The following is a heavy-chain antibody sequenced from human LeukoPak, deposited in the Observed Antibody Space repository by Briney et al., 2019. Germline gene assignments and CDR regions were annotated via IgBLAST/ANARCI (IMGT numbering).Heavy chain of an antibody. D-gene: IGHD3-22*01. Sequence: SETLSLTCTVSGGSISSYYWSWIRQPPGKGLEWIGYIYYSGSTNYNPSLKSRVTISVDTSRNQFSLKLSSVTAADTAVYYCAREGYDSSGYYDYWGQGTLVTVSS. CDR2: IYYSGST. J-gene: IGHJ4*02. CDR3: AREGYDSSGYYDY. CDR1: GGSISSYY. V-gene: IGHV4-59*01.